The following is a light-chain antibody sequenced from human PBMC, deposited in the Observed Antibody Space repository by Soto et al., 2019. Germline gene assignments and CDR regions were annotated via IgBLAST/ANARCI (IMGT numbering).Light chain of an antibody. Sequence: EIVMTQSPATLSVSPGERATLSCRASQSVSSNLAWYQQKPGQAPRLLIYGASTRATGIPARFSGSGSGTEFTLTISSLQSEDFAVYYCQQYNNWPYMYTFGRGPSWRSN. CDR3: QQYNNWPYMYT. J-gene: IGKJ2*01. V-gene: IGKV3-15*01. CDR1: QSVSSN. CDR2: GAS.